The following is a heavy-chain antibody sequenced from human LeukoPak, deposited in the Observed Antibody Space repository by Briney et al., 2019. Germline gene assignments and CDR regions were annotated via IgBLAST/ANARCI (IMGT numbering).Heavy chain of an antibody. CDR1: GGSISSYY. CDR3: ARDVGYCSSTSCPAPFDY. D-gene: IGHD2-2*01. CDR2: IYYSGST. J-gene: IGHJ4*02. V-gene: IGHV4-59*12. Sequence: SETLSLTSTVSGGSISSYYWSWIRQPPGKGLEWIGYIYYSGSTNYNPSLKSRVTISVDTSKNQFSLKLSSVTAADTAVYYCARDVGYCSSTSCPAPFDYWGQGTLVAVSS.